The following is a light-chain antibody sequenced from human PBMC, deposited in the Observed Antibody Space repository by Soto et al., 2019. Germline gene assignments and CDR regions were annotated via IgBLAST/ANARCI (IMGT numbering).Light chain of an antibody. Sequence: EIVLTQSPATLSLSPGERATLSCMASQSVNTYLAWYQQKPGQAPRLLIYDASNRATGIPARFTGSGSGTDFTLTISSLESEDFAVYYCQQRSNWTPVYTFGQGTKLEIK. CDR1: QSVNTY. CDR3: QQRSNWTPVYT. CDR2: DAS. J-gene: IGKJ2*01. V-gene: IGKV3-11*01.